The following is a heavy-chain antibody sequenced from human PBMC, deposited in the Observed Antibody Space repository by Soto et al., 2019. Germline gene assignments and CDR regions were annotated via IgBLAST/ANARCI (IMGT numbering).Heavy chain of an antibody. D-gene: IGHD3-16*01. CDR2: ISGDGTTT. CDR1: GFSFNIYW. Sequence: GGSLRLSCAASGFSFNIYWMHWVRQAPGKGLVWVSRISGDGTTTNYADSVKGRFTISRDNAKNTLFLEMKSLTGEDTAMYYCARDLDIYRTGGGQYWGQGNLVTVSS. CDR3: ARDLDIYRTGGGQY. V-gene: IGHV3-74*01. J-gene: IGHJ4*02.